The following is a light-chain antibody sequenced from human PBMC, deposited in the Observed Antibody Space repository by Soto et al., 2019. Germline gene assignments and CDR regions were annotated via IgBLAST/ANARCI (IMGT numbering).Light chain of an antibody. CDR2: DAS. CDR1: QSISSW. CDR3: QQYNSYPWT. J-gene: IGKJ1*01. Sequence: DIQMTQSPSTLSASVGDRVTITCRASQSISSWLAWYQQKPGKAPKLLIYDASSLESGVPSRFSGSGSGTEFTLAISSLQPDDFATYYCQQYNSYPWTLGQGNKVEIK. V-gene: IGKV1-5*01.